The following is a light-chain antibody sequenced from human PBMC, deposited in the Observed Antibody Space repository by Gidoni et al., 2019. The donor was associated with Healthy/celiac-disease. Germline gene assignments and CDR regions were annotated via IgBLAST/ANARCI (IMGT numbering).Light chain of an antibody. Sequence: DIQMTQSPSTLSASVGDRVTITCRASQSISSWLAWYQQKPGKAPKLLIYDASSLESGVPSRFSVSGSGTEFTLTISSLQPDDFATYYCQQYNSYRYTFGQGTKLEIK. CDR3: QQYNSYRYT. V-gene: IGKV1-5*01. CDR2: DAS. CDR1: QSISSW. J-gene: IGKJ2*01.